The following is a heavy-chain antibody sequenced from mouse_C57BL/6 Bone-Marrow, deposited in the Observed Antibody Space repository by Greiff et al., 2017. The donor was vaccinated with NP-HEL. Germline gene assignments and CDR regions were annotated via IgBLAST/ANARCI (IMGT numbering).Heavy chain of an antibody. D-gene: IGHD1-1*01. CDR2: IDPETGGT. CDR3: TRGGSSLAWFAY. J-gene: IGHJ3*01. Sequence: QVQLKESAAELVRPGASVTLSCKASGYTFTDYEMHWVKQTPVHGLEWIGAIDPETGGTAYNQKFKGKAILTADKSSSTAYMELRSLTSEDSAVYYCTRGGSSLAWFAYWGQGTLVTVSA. V-gene: IGHV1-15*01. CDR1: GYTFTDYE.